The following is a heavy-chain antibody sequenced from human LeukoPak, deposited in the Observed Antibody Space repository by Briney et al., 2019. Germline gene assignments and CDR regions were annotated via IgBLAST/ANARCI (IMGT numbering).Heavy chain of an antibody. CDR3: ARDTGAAKDYYYYGMDV. CDR2: IKPDGSEK. V-gene: IGHV3-7*03. CDR1: GFTFSSYW. Sequence: GGSLRLSCAASGFTFSSYWMSWVRQAPGKGLEWVANIKPDGSEKYYVDSVKGRFTISRDNAKNSLYLQMNSLRAEDTAVYYCARDTGAAKDYYYYGMDVWGKGTTVTVSS. J-gene: IGHJ6*04. D-gene: IGHD2-15*01.